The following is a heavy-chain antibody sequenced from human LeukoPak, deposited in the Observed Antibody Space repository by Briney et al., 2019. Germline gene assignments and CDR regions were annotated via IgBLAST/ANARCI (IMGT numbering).Heavy chain of an antibody. V-gene: IGHV1-69*13. J-gene: IGHJ4*02. CDR1: GYTFTDYY. Sequence: SVKVSCKASGYTFTDYYMHWVRQAPGQGLERMGGIIPIFGTANYAQKFQGRVTISADESTSTAYMELSSLRSEDTAVYYCARGRRGAVAGPYLDYWGQGTLVTVSS. D-gene: IGHD6-19*01. CDR2: IIPIFGTA. CDR3: ARGRRGAVAGPYLDY.